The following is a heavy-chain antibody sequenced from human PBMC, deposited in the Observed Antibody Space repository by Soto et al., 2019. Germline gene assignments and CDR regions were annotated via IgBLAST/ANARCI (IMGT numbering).Heavy chain of an antibody. J-gene: IGHJ4*02. Sequence: SETLSLTCTVSGGSISSYYWSWIRQPPGKGLEWIGYIYYSGSTNYNPSLKSRVTISVDTSKNQFSLKLSSVTAADTAVYYCARELLAVAGTSGIAYWGQGTLVTVSS. V-gene: IGHV4-59*01. CDR2: IYYSGST. D-gene: IGHD6-19*01. CDR1: GGSISSYY. CDR3: ARELLAVAGTSGIAY.